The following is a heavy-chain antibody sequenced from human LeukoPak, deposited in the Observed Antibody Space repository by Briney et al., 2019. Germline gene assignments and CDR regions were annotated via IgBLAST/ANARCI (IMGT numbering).Heavy chain of an antibody. CDR1: GFTSSSYW. CDR3: ARDRGSSGWYEFDY. CDR2: IKQDGSEK. D-gene: IGHD6-19*01. V-gene: IGHV3-7*01. Sequence: PGGSLRLSCAASGFTSSSYWMSWVRQAPGKGREWVANIKQDGSEKYYVDSVKGRFTISRDNAKNSLYLQMNSLRAEDTAVYYCARDRGSSGWYEFDYWGQGTLVTVSS. J-gene: IGHJ4*02.